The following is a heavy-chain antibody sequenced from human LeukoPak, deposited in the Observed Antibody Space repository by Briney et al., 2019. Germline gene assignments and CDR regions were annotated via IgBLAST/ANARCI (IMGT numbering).Heavy chain of an antibody. CDR1: GGSISSYY. CDR3: ARVGVVVAAAWFDP. V-gene: IGHV4-59*01. D-gene: IGHD2-15*01. Sequence: PSETLSLTCTVSGGSISSYYWGWIRQPPGKGLEWIGYIYYSGSTNYNPSLKSRVTISVDTSKNQFSLKLSSVTAADTAVYYCARVGVVVAAAWFDPWGQGTLVTVSS. CDR2: IYYSGST. J-gene: IGHJ5*02.